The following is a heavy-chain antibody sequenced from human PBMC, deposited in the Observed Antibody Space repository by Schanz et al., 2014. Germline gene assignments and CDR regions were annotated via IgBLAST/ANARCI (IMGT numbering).Heavy chain of an antibody. D-gene: IGHD2-15*01. CDR2: ISNDGSIK. Sequence: QAQLMESGGGVVQPGRSLRLSCAASGFTFSSYAMHWVRQAPGKGLEWVALISNDGSIKYYADSVKGRFTISRDNSKNTLYLHMNALRSEDTAVYYCAKARRKSNCSGGRCFHYSYYGMDVWGQGTTVTVSS. V-gene: IGHV3-30-3*01. CDR3: AKARRKSNCSGGRCFHYSYYGMDV. CDR1: GFTFSSYA. J-gene: IGHJ6*02.